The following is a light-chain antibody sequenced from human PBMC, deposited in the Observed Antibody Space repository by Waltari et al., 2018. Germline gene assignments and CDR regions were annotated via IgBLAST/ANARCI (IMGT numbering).Light chain of an antibody. Sequence: QSVLTQPPSASGTPGQRVTLSCSGSNSNIGHDHANWDQQLPGAAPRLLVNSINVRPSGVPDRFSVSKSGTSASLAISGLQSEDEADYYCAAWDVSLNAVVFGGGTKLSVL. CDR1: NSNIGHDH. V-gene: IGLV1-44*01. J-gene: IGLJ2*01. CDR3: AAWDVSLNAVV. CDR2: SIN.